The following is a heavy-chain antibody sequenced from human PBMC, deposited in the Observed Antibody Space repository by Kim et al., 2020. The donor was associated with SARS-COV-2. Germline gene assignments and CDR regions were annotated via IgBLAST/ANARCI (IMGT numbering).Heavy chain of an antibody. J-gene: IGHJ5*02. Sequence: KSVKGLFTISRDNSENSLYLQMNSLRAEDTAVYYCARVMFRGNYYHWFDTWGQGTLVTVSS. CDR3: ARVMFRGNYYHWFDT. D-gene: IGHD1-26*01. V-gene: IGHV3-11*05.